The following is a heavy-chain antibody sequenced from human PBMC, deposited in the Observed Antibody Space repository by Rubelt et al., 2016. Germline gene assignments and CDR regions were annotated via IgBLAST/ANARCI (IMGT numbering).Heavy chain of an antibody. CDR2: IYHSGRT. D-gene: IGHD6-19*01. CDR1: GYSISSGYY. CDR3: AKSTGYSSGWSGKGAFDI. V-gene: IGHV4-38-2*02. Sequence: QVQLQESGPGLVKPSETLSLTCTVSGYSISSGYYWGWIRQPPGKGLEWIGSIYHSGRTYYNPSLKSRVNISGDKYKNQFSLKRSSVTAAETAVYYCAKSTGYSSGWSGKGAFDIWGQGTMVTVSS. J-gene: IGHJ3*02.